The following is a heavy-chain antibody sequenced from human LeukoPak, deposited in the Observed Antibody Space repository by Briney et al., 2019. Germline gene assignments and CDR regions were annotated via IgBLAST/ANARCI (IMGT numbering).Heavy chain of an antibody. Sequence: PSETLSLTCAVYGGSFSGYYWSWIRQPPGKGLEWIGEINHSGSTNYNPSLKSRVTISVDTSKNQFSLKLSSVTAADTAVYYCGVQENANFDYWGRGTLVTVSS. J-gene: IGHJ4*02. V-gene: IGHV4-34*01. CDR2: INHSGST. CDR3: GVQENANFDY. CDR1: GGSFSGYY.